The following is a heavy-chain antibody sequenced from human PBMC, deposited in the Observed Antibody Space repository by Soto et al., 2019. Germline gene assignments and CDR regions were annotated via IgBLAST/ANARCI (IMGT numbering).Heavy chain of an antibody. D-gene: IGHD3-10*01. Sequence: EVQLVETGGGLIQPGGSLRLSCVASGLTVSSNYMNWVRQAPGKGLEWVSVLYSGGSTHYAGSVKGRFIISRDNSKNTLYLKMNSLGAEYTTVYYCARDRPGDEGDAFDIWGHGTMVTVSS. CDR1: GLTVSSNY. CDR3: ARDRPGDEGDAFDI. CDR2: LYSGGST. V-gene: IGHV3-53*02. J-gene: IGHJ3*02.